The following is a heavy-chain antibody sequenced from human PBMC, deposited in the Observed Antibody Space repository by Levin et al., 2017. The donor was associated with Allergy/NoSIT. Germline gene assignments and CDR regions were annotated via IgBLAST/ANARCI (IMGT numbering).Heavy chain of an antibody. Sequence: GESLKISCKASGYTFTSYDINWVRQATGQGLEWMGWMNPNSGNTGYAQKFQGRVTMTRNTSISTAYMELSSLRSEDTAVYYCAMTDMIGAEYFQHWGQGTLVTVSS. D-gene: IGHD3-22*01. CDR1: GYTFTSYD. CDR3: AMTDMIGAEYFQH. CDR2: MNPNSGNT. J-gene: IGHJ1*01. V-gene: IGHV1-8*01.